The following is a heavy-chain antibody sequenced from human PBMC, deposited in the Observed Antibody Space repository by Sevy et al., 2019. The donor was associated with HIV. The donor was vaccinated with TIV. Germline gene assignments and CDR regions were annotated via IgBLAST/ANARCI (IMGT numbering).Heavy chain of an antibody. Sequence: GGSLRLSCAASGFTFSSYGMHWVRQAPGKGLEWVAVIWYDGSNKYYADSVKGRFTISRDNSKKTLYLQMNSLRAEDTAVYYCARDESYDILTGYFGAFDIWGQGTMVTVSS. V-gene: IGHV3-33*01. CDR1: GFTFSSYG. J-gene: IGHJ3*02. D-gene: IGHD3-9*01. CDR2: IWYDGSNK. CDR3: ARDESYDILTGYFGAFDI.